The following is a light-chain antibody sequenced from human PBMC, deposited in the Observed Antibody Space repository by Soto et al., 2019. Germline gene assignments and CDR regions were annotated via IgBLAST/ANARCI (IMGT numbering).Light chain of an antibody. CDR2: EVI. CDR1: SSDVGSYNL. V-gene: IGLV2-23*02. CDR3: YSYAGSGTWV. J-gene: IGLJ3*02. Sequence: QSALTQPASVSGSPGQSITISCTGSSSDVGSYNLVSWYQQHPGKAPKLMIYEVIKRPSGVSNRFSGSKSGNTASLTISGLQAEDEADYYCYSYAGSGTWVFGGGTQLTVL.